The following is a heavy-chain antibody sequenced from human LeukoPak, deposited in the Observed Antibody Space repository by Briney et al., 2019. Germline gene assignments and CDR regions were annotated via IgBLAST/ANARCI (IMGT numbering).Heavy chain of an antibody. CDR3: ARLATNGGYGY. CDR2: ISSSSSYI. J-gene: IGHJ4*02. Sequence: GGSLRLSCAASGFTFSSYSMNWVRQAPGKGLVWVSSISSSSSYIYYAGSVKGRFTISRDNAKNSLYLQMNSLRTEDTAVYYCARLATNGGYGYWGQGTLVTVSS. V-gene: IGHV3-21*01. CDR1: GFTFSSYS. D-gene: IGHD5-12*01.